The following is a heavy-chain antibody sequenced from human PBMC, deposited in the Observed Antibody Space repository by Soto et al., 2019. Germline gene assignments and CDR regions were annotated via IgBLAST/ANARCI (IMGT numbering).Heavy chain of an antibody. V-gene: IGHV1-69*06. CDR1: GGTSTRYA. CDR3: NRGSAYDFWSGYL. CDR2: IVPMFGTS. J-gene: IGHJ4*02. D-gene: IGHD3-3*01. Sequence: QERLVKSGAEVRKPGSSVQVSCKVTGGTSTRYAINWVRQAPGQGLEWMGGIVPMFGTSKYAQKFQGRVTITADTSTNIAYMELRSLRSEDTDVYYCNRGSAYDFWSGYLWGQGTLVSVAS.